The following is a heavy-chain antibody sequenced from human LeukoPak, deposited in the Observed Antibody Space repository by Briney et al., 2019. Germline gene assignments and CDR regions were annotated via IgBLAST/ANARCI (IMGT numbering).Heavy chain of an antibody. CDR3: ARRGNYDFWSGYFAYYYGMDV. CDR1: GYTFTSYD. J-gene: IGHJ6*02. V-gene: IGHV1-8*01. D-gene: IGHD3-3*01. Sequence: ASVKVSCKASGYTFTSYDISWVRQATGQGLKWMGWMNPNSGNTGYAQKFQGRVTMTRNTSISTAYMELSSLRSEDTAVYYCARRGNYDFWSGYFAYYYGMDVWGQGTTVTVSS. CDR2: MNPNSGNT.